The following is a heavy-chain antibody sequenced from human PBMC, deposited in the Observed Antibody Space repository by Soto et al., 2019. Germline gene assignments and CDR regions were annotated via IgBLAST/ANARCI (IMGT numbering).Heavy chain of an antibody. J-gene: IGHJ4*02. CDR1: GFNFGSSW. CDR2: MTSDGSTT. CDR3: ATAEVEY. V-gene: IGHV3-74*01. Sequence: PGGSLRLSCAASGFNFGSSWMHWVRQAPGKGLQWVSRMTSDGSTTDYADSVKGRFTVSRDNGKYTLYLQMNSLRAEDTAVYYCATAEVEYWGPGTLVTVSS.